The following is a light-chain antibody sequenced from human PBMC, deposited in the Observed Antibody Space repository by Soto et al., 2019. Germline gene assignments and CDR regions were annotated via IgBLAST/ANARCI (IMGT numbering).Light chain of an antibody. V-gene: IGKV3-11*01. Sequence: EIVMTQSPATLSVSPGERATLSCRASQSVSSYLAWYQQKSGQAPRLLIYDASNRATGIPARFSGSGSGTDFTLTISSLEPEDFAVYYCQQRSNWPPWTFGQGTKVDIK. CDR3: QQRSNWPPWT. J-gene: IGKJ1*01. CDR1: QSVSSY. CDR2: DAS.